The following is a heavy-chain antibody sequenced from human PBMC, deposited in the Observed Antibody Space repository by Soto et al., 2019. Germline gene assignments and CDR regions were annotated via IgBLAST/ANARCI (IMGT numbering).Heavy chain of an antibody. CDR2: IGESGTPT. CDR3: ARYIPGVRYYGMDV. J-gene: IGHJ6*02. V-gene: IGHV3-23*01. Sequence: GGSLRLSCVASGFPFSSYAMKWVRQAPGKGLEWVSLIGESGTPTYYADSVKGRFTISRDNSGNTLFLEMYSLRAEDTAVYYCARYIPGVRYYGMDVWGQGTTVTVSS. CDR1: GFPFSSYA. D-gene: IGHD2-2*01.